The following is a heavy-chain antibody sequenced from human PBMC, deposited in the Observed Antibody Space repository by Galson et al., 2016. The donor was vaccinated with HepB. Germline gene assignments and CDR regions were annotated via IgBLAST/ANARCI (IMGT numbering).Heavy chain of an antibody. CDR3: ARGCGGSPGCYYTDF. V-gene: IGHV3-33*01. D-gene: IGHD2-15*01. CDR2: IWNDGSSK. J-gene: IGHJ4*02. CDR1: GFTFSSYG. Sequence: SLRLSCAASGFTFSSYGMHWVRQAPGKGLEWVAVIWNDGSSKYYADPVKGRFTISRDNSKNTLYLQMNSLRAEDTAVYYCARGCGGSPGCYYTDFWGQGTLVTVSS.